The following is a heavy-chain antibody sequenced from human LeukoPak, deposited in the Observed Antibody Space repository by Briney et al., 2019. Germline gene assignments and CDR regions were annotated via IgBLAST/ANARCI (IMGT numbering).Heavy chain of an antibody. V-gene: IGHV3-7*01. J-gene: IGHJ4*02. Sequence: GGSLRLSCAASGFTLSTFWLSRVRQAPGKGLEWVATIKQDGGEKYYVDSVKGRFTISRDNAKNSLYLEMNTLGAEDTAVYYCARLIVGATDYWGQGTLVTVSP. CDR2: IKQDGGEK. CDR3: ARLIVGATDY. D-gene: IGHD1-26*01. CDR1: GFTLSTFW.